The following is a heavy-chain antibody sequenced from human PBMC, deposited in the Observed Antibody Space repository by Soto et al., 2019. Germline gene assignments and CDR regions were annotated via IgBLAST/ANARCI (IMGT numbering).Heavy chain of an antibody. Sequence: GASVKVSCKASGYTCNNYYIHCVLQSPVQCLDWIGWINPITGDTTYAQKFQGRVTITGDTSIDTAYMELSSLRSDDTAVFYCGRDLIYNVLTGLYYYFGMDVWGQGTTVTVSS. D-gene: IGHD3-9*01. V-gene: IGHV1-2*02. CDR2: INPITGDT. J-gene: IGHJ6*02. CDR3: GRDLIYNVLTGLYYYFGMDV. CDR1: GYTCNNYY.